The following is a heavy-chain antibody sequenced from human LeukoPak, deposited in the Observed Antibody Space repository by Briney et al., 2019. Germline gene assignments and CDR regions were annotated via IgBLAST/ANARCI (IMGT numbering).Heavy chain of an antibody. D-gene: IGHD5-18*01. CDR1: GGSISSYY. Sequence: PSETLSLTCTVSGGSISSYYWSWIRQPPGKGLEWIGEINHSGSTNCNPSLKSRVTISVDTSKNQFSLKLSSVTAADTAVYYCAGRGYSYGPEYWGQGTLVTVSS. CDR2: INHSGST. V-gene: IGHV4-34*01. CDR3: AGRGYSYGPEY. J-gene: IGHJ4*02.